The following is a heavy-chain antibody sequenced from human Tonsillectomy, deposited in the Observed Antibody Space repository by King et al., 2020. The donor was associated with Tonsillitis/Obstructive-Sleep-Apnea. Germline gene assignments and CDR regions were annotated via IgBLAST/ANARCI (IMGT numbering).Heavy chain of an antibody. D-gene: IGHD5-18*01. Sequence: VQLVESGAEVKKPGASVKVSCKASGYTFTGYYMHWVRQAPGQGLEWMGRINPNSGGTNYAQKFQGRVTMTRDTSISTAYMELSRLRSDDTAVYYCARDSDPTAMAPFGNWFDPWGQGTLVTVSS. CDR1: GYTFTGYY. J-gene: IGHJ5*02. CDR3: ARDSDPTAMAPFGNWFDP. CDR2: INPNSGGT. V-gene: IGHV1-2*06.